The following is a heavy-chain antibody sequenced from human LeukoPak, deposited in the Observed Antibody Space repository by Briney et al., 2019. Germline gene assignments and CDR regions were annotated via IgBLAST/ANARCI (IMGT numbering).Heavy chain of an antibody. V-gene: IGHV4-34*01. D-gene: IGHD6-13*01. J-gene: IGHJ6*02. CDR1: GGSFSGYY. CDR3: ARASYSTNWSGVKYGLDV. CDR2: INYSGST. Sequence: SETLSLTCAVYGGSFSGYYWIWIRRPPGRGLEWIGEINYSGSTNYNPSLKSRVTISGDTSKSQFSLKLTSVTAADTAVYYCARASYSTNWSGVKYGLDVWGQGTTVTVSS.